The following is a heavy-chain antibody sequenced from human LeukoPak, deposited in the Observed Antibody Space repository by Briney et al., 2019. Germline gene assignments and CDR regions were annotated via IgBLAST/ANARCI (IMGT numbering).Heavy chain of an antibody. V-gene: IGHV3-7*03. J-gene: IGHJ3*02. CDR3: ARGNSSSLFGAFDI. Sequence: GGSLRLSCAASGFTFSSYWMSWVRQAPGKGLEWVANIKQDGSEKYYVDSVKGRFTISRDNAKNSLYLQMNSLRAEDTALYHCARGNSSSLFGAFDIWGQGTMVTVSS. D-gene: IGHD6-6*01. CDR2: IKQDGSEK. CDR1: GFTFSSYW.